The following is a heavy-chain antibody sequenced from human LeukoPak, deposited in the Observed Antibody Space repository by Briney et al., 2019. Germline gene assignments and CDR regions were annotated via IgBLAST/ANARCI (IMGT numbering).Heavy chain of an antibody. V-gene: IGHV3-23*01. CDR3: AREGSIAPFQH. Sequence: GGSLRLSCAASGFTFSSYGMSWVRQDPGKGQEWVSAISGSGGSTYYADSVKGRFTISRDNSKNTLYLQMNSLRAEDTAVYYCAREGSIAPFQHWGQGTLVTVSS. CDR2: ISGSGGST. J-gene: IGHJ1*01. CDR1: GFTFSSYG. D-gene: IGHD6-6*01.